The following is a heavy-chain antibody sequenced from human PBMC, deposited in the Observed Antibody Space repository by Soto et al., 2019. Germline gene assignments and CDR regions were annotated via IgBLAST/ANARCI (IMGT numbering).Heavy chain of an antibody. Sequence: GSLRLSCAASGFTFSSYAMSWVRQAPGKGLEWVSAISGSGGSTYYADSVKGRFIISRDNSKNTLYLQMNSLRAEDTAVYYCAKDHSGIHRYYDFWSGYYVYYGMDVWGQGTTVTVSS. D-gene: IGHD3-3*01. CDR3: AKDHSGIHRYYDFWSGYYVYYGMDV. V-gene: IGHV3-23*01. J-gene: IGHJ6*02. CDR2: ISGSGGST. CDR1: GFTFSSYA.